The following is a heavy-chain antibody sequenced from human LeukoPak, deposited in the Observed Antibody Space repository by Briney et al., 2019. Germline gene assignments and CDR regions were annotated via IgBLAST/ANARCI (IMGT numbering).Heavy chain of an antibody. D-gene: IGHD3-22*01. J-gene: IGHJ3*02. Sequence: GGSLRLSCAASGFTFSSYAMSWVRQAPGKGLEWVSAINGSGGRTYYADSVKGRFTISRDNSKNTLYLQMNSLRAEDTAVYYCAKDGLGYYDGMRDAFDIWGQGTMVTVSS. CDR2: INGSGGRT. V-gene: IGHV3-23*01. CDR1: GFTFSSYA. CDR3: AKDGLGYYDGMRDAFDI.